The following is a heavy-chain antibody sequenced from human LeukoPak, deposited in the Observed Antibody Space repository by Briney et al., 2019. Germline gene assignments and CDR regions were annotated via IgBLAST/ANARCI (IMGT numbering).Heavy chain of an antibody. J-gene: IGHJ6*02. V-gene: IGHV4-59*01. Sequence: SETLSLTSTVSGGSISSYYWSWIRQPPGKGLEWMGHIYYSGSTNYNPSLKSRVTISVDTSKHQFSLKLSFVAAADTAVYYCARYPHDFWSGLKYGMDVWGQGTTVTVSS. CDR2: IYYSGST. CDR1: GGSISSYY. D-gene: IGHD3-3*01. CDR3: ARYPHDFWSGLKYGMDV.